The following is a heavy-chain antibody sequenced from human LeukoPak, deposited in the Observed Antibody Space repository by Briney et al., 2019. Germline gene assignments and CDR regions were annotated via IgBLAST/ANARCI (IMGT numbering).Heavy chain of an antibody. CDR3: ARVGHTSGWDFGC. CDR2: INPNSGGT. J-gene: IGHJ4*02. D-gene: IGHD6-19*01. CDR1: GYTFTGHY. V-gene: IGHV1-2*02. Sequence: ASVKVSCKASGYTFTGHYIHWVRQAPGQGLEWMGFINPNSGGTNYAQKFQGRVTMTRDTSITTAYMELRRVTSDDTAVYYCARVGHTSGWDFGCWGQGTLVTVSS.